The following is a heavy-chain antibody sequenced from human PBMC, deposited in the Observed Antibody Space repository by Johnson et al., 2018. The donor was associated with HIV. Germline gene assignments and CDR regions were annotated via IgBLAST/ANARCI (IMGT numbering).Heavy chain of an antibody. D-gene: IGHD6-13*01. CDR3: ARDESSRLQLTGNDAFDI. CDR2: ISCDGSNK. CDR1: GFTFSSYA. Sequence: QVQLVESGGGVVQPGRSLRLSCAASGFTFSSYAMHWVRQAPGKGLEWVAVISCDGSNKYYADSVKGRFTISRDNSKNTLYLQMNSLRAEDTAVYYCARDESSRLQLTGNDAFDIWGQGTMVTVSS. J-gene: IGHJ3*02. V-gene: IGHV3-30*04.